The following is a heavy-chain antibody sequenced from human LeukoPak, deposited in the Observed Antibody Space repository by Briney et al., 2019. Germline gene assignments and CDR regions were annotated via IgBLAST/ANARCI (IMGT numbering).Heavy chain of an antibody. CDR1: GGTFSSHA. Sequence: GASVKVSCKASGGTFSSHAISWVRQAPGQGLEWMGGIIPMFGTVNYAQRFQGRVTIIADESTSTAYMELGSLRSEDTAVYYCAREEGAPIAAANIWGLGTMVTVSS. D-gene: IGHD6-13*01. CDR2: IIPMFGTV. V-gene: IGHV1-69*13. J-gene: IGHJ3*02. CDR3: AREEGAPIAAANI.